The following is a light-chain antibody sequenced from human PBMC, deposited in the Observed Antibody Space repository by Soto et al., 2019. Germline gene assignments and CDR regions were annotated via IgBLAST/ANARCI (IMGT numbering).Light chain of an antibody. CDR3: QQYGSSGT. Sequence: TLSCRASQSVSNNYLAWYQQKPGQAPRLLIYGASNRATGIPDRFSGSGSGTDFTLTISRLEPEDFAVYYCQQYGSSGTFGQGTKVDSK. CDR1: QSVSNNY. V-gene: IGKV3-20*01. J-gene: IGKJ1*01. CDR2: GAS.